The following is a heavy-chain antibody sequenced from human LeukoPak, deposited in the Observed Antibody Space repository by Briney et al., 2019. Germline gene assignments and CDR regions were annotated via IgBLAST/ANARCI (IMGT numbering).Heavy chain of an antibody. Sequence: ASGKVSFKASGYTFTSYYMHWVRQAPGQGLEWMGWFNPNNGGTDYAQKFQGRVTMTLDTSISTAYMELNRLRSDDTAVYYCARVLITGTTELFDSWGQGTLVTVSS. V-gene: IGHV1-2*02. CDR3: ARVLITGTTELFDS. D-gene: IGHD1-7*01. CDR2: FNPNNGGT. CDR1: GYTFTSYY. J-gene: IGHJ4*02.